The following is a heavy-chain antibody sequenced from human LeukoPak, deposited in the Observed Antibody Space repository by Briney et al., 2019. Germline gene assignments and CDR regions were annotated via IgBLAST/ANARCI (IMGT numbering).Heavy chain of an antibody. V-gene: IGHV4-39*01. CDR1: GGSISSNSCY. J-gene: IGHJ4*02. Sequence: SETLSLTCTVPGGSISSNSCYWGWIRQPPGKGLEWIGRIYYSGSTYYNPSLKSRVTISVDTSKNQFSLKLSSVTAADTAVYYCARRLLGLGDGYKFAYFDYWGQGTLVTVSS. D-gene: IGHD5-24*01. CDR3: ARRLLGLGDGYKFAYFDY. CDR2: IYYSGST.